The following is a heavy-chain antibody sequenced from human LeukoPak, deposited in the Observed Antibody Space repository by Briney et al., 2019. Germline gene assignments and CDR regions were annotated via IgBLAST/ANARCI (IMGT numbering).Heavy chain of an antibody. D-gene: IGHD2-2*01. V-gene: IGHV3-30-3*01. Sequence: PGRSLRLSCAASGFTFSSYAMHWVRQAPGKGLEWVAVISYDGSNKYYADSVKGRFTISGDNSNNTLYLQMNSLRAEDTAVYYCARDSGYIVVVPAAGLPDYWGQGTLVTVSS. CDR1: GFTFSSYA. J-gene: IGHJ4*02. CDR3: ARDSGYIVVVPAAGLPDY. CDR2: ISYDGSNK.